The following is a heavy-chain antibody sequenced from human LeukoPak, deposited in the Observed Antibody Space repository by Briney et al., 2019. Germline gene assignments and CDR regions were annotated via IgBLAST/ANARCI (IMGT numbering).Heavy chain of an antibody. D-gene: IGHD2-8*01. CDR2: VYHTGTC. J-gene: IGHJ4*02. V-gene: IGHV4-59*01. Sequence: SETLSLTCSVSGASINDYYWTWIRQPPGKGLEWIGYVYHTGTCCYHPSLKSRVAMSMDTPKNQVSLKLRSVTAADTAVYFCTRVVNGGHFDYWGQGTLVTVSS. CDR3: TRVVNGGHFDY. CDR1: GASINDYY.